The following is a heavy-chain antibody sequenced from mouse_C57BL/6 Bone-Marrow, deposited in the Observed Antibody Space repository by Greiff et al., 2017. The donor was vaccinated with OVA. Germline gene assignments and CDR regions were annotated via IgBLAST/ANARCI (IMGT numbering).Heavy chain of an antibody. CDR2: IYPRSGNT. CDR1: GYTFTSYG. D-gene: IGHD2-10*02. V-gene: IGHV1-81*01. J-gene: IGHJ2*01. Sequence: QVQLQQSGAELARPGASVKLSCKASGYTFTSYGISWVKQRTGQGLEWIGEIYPRSGNTYYNEKFKGKATLTADKSSSTAYMELRSLTSEDSAVYFCAMYGREDYWGQGTTLTVSS. CDR3: AMYGREDY.